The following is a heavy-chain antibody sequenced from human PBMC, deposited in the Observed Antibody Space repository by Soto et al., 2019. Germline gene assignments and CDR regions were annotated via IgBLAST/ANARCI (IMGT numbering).Heavy chain of an antibody. Sequence: ASVKVTCKASGYTFTSYGISWVPQAPGQGLEGMGWISAYNGHTNYAQKLQGRVTMTTDTSTSTAYMELRSLRSDDTAVYYCARVRRVAAATSGGSYSCAMDVWSQ. D-gene: IGHD2-15*01. CDR2: ISAYNGHT. CDR3: ARVRRVAAATSGGSYSCAMDV. V-gene: IGHV1-18*04. CDR1: GYTFTSYG. J-gene: IGHJ6*02.